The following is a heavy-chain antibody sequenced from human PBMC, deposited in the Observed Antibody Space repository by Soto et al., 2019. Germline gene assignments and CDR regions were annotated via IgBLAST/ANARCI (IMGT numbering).Heavy chain of an antibody. J-gene: IGHJ6*02. Sequence: QVQLQESGPGLVKPSQTLSLTCTVSGGSISSGGYYWSWIRQHPGKGLEWIGYIYYSGSTYYNPSLKSRVTISVDTSKNQFFLKLSSVTAADTAVYYCARDRGDTAMVTEYYYYGMDVWGQGTTDTVSS. D-gene: IGHD5-18*01. CDR3: ARDRGDTAMVTEYYYYGMDV. CDR1: GGSISSGGYY. CDR2: IYYSGST. V-gene: IGHV4-31*03.